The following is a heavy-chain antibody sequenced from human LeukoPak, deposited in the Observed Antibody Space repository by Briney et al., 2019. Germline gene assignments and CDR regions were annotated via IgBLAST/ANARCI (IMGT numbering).Heavy chain of an antibody. D-gene: IGHD3-3*01. V-gene: IGHV3-23*01. CDR3: AKHVTIFGVAPQDWFDP. CDR2: ISGSGGST. J-gene: IGHJ5*02. CDR1: GFTFSNYA. Sequence: HPGGSLRLSCAASGFTFSNYAMSWVRQAPGKGLEWVSAISGSGGSTYYADSVKGRFTISRDNSKNTLYLQMNSLRAEDTAVYYCAKHVTIFGVAPQDWFDPWGQGTLVTVSS.